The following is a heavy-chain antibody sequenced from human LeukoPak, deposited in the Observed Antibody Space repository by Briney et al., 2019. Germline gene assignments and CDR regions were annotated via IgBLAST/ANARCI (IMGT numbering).Heavy chain of an antibody. CDR3: TKGVKMVFND. J-gene: IGHJ4*02. V-gene: IGHV3-11*04. CDR1: GFTFSYYY. Sequence: PGGSLRLSCTASGFTFSYYYMSWIRQAPGKGLEWVSYISSFGNTKFYADSVKGRFTVSRDNAKNLVYLQMNSLRAEDTAVYYCTKGVKMVFNDWGQGTLVTVSS. CDR2: ISSFGNTK. D-gene: IGHD2-8*01.